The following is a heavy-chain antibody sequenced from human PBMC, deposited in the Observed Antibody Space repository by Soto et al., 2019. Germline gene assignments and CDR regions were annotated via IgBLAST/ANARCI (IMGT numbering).Heavy chain of an antibody. D-gene: IGHD3-16*01. Sequence: PGGSLRLSCAASGFTFSSYAMSWVRQAPGKGLEWVSAISGSGGSTYYADSVKGRFTISRDNSKNTLYLQMNSLRAEDTAVYYCARVSFGTYDLDYWGQGTLVTVSS. CDR1: GFTFSSYA. CDR3: ARVSFGTYDLDY. V-gene: IGHV3-23*01. J-gene: IGHJ4*02. CDR2: ISGSGGST.